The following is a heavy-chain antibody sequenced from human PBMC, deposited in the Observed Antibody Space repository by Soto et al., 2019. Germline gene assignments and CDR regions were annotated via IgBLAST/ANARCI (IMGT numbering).Heavy chain of an antibody. CDR3: ARDCSGGSCYSQGVWGY. J-gene: IGHJ4*01. CDR1: GFTFSSYA. V-gene: IGHV3-30-3*01. D-gene: IGHD2-15*01. CDR2: ISYDGSNK. Sequence: QVQLVESGGGVVQPGRSLRLSCAASGFTFSSYAMHWVRQAPGKGLEWVAVISYDGSNKYYADSVKGRFTISRDNSKNTLYLQMNSLRAEDTAVYYCARDCSGGSCYSQGVWGYWGHGTLVTVSS.